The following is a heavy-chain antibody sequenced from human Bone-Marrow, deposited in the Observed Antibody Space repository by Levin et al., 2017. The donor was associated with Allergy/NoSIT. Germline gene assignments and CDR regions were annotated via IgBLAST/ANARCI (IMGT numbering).Heavy chain of an antibody. CDR1: GFSLSTSGVG. CDR2: IYWDDDK. J-gene: IGHJ3*02. Sequence: SGPTLVKPTQTLTLTCTFSGFSLSTSGVGVGWIRQPPGKALEWLALIYWDDDKRYSPSLKSRLTITKDTSKNQVVLTMTNMDPVDTATYYCAHSLILLWFRDPSPFDIWGQGTMVTVSS. D-gene: IGHD3-10*01. V-gene: IGHV2-5*02. CDR3: AHSLILLWFRDPSPFDI.